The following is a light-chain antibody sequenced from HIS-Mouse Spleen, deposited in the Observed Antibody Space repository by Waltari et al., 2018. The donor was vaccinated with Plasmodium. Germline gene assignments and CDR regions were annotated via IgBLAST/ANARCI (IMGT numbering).Light chain of an antibody. CDR2: GAY. CDR3: QQYNNWSFT. CDR1: QSVSSN. Sequence: ESVMTQPPAPLSVSSGERATLSCRASQSVSSNLAWYQQKPGQAPRLRIYGAYTRATGIPARFSGSGSGTEFTLTISSLQSEDFAVYYCQQYNNWSFTFGPGTKVDIK. V-gene: IGKV3-15*01. J-gene: IGKJ3*01.